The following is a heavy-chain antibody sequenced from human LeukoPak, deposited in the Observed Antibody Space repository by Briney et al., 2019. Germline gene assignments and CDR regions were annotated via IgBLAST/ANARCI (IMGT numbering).Heavy chain of an antibody. CDR2: INHSGST. D-gene: IGHD6-6*01. CDR3: ARRPYYYYMDV. V-gene: IGHV4-34*01. Sequence: SETLSLTCAVYGGSFSGYYWSWIRQPPGKGLEWIGEINHSGSTNYNPSLKSRVTISVDTSKNQFSLKLSSVTAADTAVYYCARRPYYYYMDVWGKGTTVTISS. J-gene: IGHJ6*03. CDR1: GGSFSGYY.